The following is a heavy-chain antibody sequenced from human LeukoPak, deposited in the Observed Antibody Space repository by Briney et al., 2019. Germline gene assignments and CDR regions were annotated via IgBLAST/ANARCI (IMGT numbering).Heavy chain of an antibody. Sequence: GGSLRLSCAASGFTFSSYGMYWVRQAPGKGLEWVAVISNDGSNKYYTDSVKGRFTISRDNSKNTLYLQMNSLKSEDTAVYYCAKDSTTLTLTFDYWGQGTLVTVSS. CDR2: ISNDGSNK. V-gene: IGHV3-30*18. D-gene: IGHD4-11*01. CDR1: GFTFSSYG. J-gene: IGHJ4*02. CDR3: AKDSTTLTLTFDY.